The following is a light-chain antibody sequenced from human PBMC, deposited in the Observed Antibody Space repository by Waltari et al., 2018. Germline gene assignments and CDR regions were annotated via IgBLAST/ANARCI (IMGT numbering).Light chain of an antibody. V-gene: IGLV2-23*01. Sequence: QSALTQPASVSGAPGQSITISCPGTSSDGGSYNFVSWYQQRPGNAPKLMMYEGSKRPSGVSNRFSGSKSGNTASLTISGLQAEDEAYYYCCSYAGSSTWVFGGGTKLTVL. CDR1: SSDGGSYNF. CDR3: CSYAGSSTWV. J-gene: IGLJ3*02. CDR2: EGS.